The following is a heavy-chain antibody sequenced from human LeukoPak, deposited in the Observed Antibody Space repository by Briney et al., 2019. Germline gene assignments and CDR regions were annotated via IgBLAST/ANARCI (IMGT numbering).Heavy chain of an antibody. J-gene: IGHJ4*02. CDR3: AKDYSGSYFDY. CDR2: ISRNSGSI. D-gene: IGHD1-26*01. CDR1: GFTFDDYA. Sequence: GRSLRLSCAASGFTFDDYAMHWVRQAPGKGLEWVSGISRNSGSIGYADSVKGRFTISRDNAKNSLYLQMNSLRAEDTALYYCAKDYSGSYFDYWGQGTLVTVSS. V-gene: IGHV3-9*01.